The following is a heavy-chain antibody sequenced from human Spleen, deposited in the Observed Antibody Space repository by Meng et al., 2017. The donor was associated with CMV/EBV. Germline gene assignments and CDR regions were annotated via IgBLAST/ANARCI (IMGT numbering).Heavy chain of an antibody. J-gene: IGHJ6*02. Sequence: SETLSLTCTVSGGSINSSSYYWGWIRQPPGKGLEWIGSIYCSGSTYYNPSLKSRVTISVDTSKNQFSLRLSSVTAADTAVYYCAKRQWLVRGVDYYYGMDVWGQGTTVTVSS. CDR3: AKRQWLVRGVDYYYGMDV. D-gene: IGHD6-19*01. CDR2: IYCSGST. CDR1: GGSINSSSYY. V-gene: IGHV4-39*07.